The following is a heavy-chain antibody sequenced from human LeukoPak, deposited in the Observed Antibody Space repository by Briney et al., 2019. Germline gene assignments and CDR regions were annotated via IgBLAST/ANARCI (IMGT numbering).Heavy chain of an antibody. D-gene: IGHD6-19*01. Sequence: GGSLRLSCAASGFPFSSYAMSWVRQAPGKGLEWVSSISGSGGSTYYADSVKGRFTISRDSSKNTLFLQMNSLRAEDTAVYYCAKDRSTRVLTVTGIFDYWGQGTLVTVSS. CDR3: AKDRSTRVLTVTGIFDY. CDR1: GFPFSSYA. V-gene: IGHV3-23*01. J-gene: IGHJ4*02. CDR2: ISGSGGST.